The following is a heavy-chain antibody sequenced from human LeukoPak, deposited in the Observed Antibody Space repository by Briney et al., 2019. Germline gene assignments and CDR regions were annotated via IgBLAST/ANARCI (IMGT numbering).Heavy chain of an antibody. CDR3: ARDGGGPSPYWYFDL. D-gene: IGHD3-16*01. CDR2: IYHSGST. J-gene: IGHJ2*01. V-gene: IGHV4-38-2*02. Sequence: SETLSLTCTVSGSMYNYYWSWIRQPPGKGLEWIGSIYHSGSTYYSPSLKSRVTISVDTSKNQFSLKLSSVTAADTAVYYCARDGGGPSPYWYFDLWGRGTLVTVSS. CDR1: GSMYNYY.